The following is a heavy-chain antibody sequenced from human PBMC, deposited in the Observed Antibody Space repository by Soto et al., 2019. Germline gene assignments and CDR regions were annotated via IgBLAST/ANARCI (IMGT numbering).Heavy chain of an antibody. CDR3: ARIVVPAASQRAEYYGMDV. Sequence: EVQLVQSGAEVKKPGESLKISCKGSGYSFTSYWIGWVRQMPGKGLEWMGIIYPGDSDTRYSPSFQGQVTISADKSISTAYLQWSSLKASDTAMYYCARIVVPAASQRAEYYGMDVWGQGTTVTVSS. J-gene: IGHJ6*02. CDR2: IYPGDSDT. D-gene: IGHD2-2*01. V-gene: IGHV5-51*01. CDR1: GYSFTSYW.